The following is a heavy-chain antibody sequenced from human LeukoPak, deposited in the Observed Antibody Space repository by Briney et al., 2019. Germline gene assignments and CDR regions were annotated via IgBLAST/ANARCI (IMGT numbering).Heavy chain of an antibody. CDR2: IFYIGRT. CDR3: ARMPSPGWFDP. V-gene: IGHV4-59*01. CDR1: GGSISSYY. D-gene: IGHD2-2*01. J-gene: IGHJ5*02. Sequence: PESLSLTCSVPGGSISSYYWSWIRQPPGKGLEWIGYIFYIGRTSYNPSLKRRVTISVDASKNHFSLTLSSVTAGDTAVYYCARMPSPGWFDPWGQGTLVTVSS.